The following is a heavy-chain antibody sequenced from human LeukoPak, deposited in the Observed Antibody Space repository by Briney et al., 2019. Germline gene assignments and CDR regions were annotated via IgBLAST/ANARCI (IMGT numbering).Heavy chain of an antibody. J-gene: IGHJ5*02. Sequence: GGSLRLSCAASGFTFSSYAMSWVRQAPGKGLEWVSAISASGCSTYYADSVKGLFTISRDNSKNTLYLQMNSLKAEDTAVYYCAKTVFAASGPFDPWGQGTLVTVSS. CDR2: ISASGCST. CDR1: GFTFSSYA. D-gene: IGHD4-17*01. V-gene: IGHV3-23*01. CDR3: AKTVFAASGPFDP.